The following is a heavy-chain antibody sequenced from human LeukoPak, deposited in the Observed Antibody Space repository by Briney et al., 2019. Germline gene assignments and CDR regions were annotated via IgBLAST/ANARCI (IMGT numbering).Heavy chain of an antibody. V-gene: IGHV3-23*01. CDR2: ISGGGAST. D-gene: IGHD3-16*01. CDR1: GFTFNSYV. J-gene: IGHJ4*02. CDR3: AKDQKGLDY. Sequence: PGGSLRLSCAASGFTFNSYVMTWVRQAPGKGLEWVSGISGGGASTYYADSVKGRFTISRDNSKNTLYLQMNSLRAEDTAVYYCAKDQKGLDYWGQGTLVTVSS.